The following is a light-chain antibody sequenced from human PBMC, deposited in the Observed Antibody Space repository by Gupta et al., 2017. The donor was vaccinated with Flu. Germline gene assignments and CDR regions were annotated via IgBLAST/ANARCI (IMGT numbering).Light chain of an antibody. J-gene: IGLJ3*02. CDR1: ALPKKY. CDR2: EDS. CDR3: YSTDISGNHRV. V-gene: IGLV3-10*01. Sequence: SYELTQPPSVPVSPGQTARITCSGDALPKKYAYWYQQQSGQAPVLVIYEDSKRPSGTPERFSGSSSGTLATLTISGARVEDEADYYCYSTDISGNHRVFGGGTKLTVL.